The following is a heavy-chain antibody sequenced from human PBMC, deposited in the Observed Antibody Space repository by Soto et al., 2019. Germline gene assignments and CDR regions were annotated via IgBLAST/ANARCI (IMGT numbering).Heavy chain of an antibody. D-gene: IGHD3-3*01. J-gene: IGHJ4*02. CDR2: TSAYNGNT. Sequence: ASVKVSCKASGYTFTSYGISWVRQAPGQGLEWMGWTSAYNGNTNYAQKLQGRVTMTTDTSTSTAYMELRSLRSDDTAVYYCARVSQEIFGVVIMDFDYWGQGTLVTVSS. V-gene: IGHV1-18*01. CDR1: GYTFTSYG. CDR3: ARVSQEIFGVVIMDFDY.